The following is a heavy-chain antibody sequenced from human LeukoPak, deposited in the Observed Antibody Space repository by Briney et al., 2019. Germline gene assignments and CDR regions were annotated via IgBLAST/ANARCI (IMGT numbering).Heavy chain of an antibody. V-gene: IGHV4-39*01. CDR2: IYYSGST. Sequence: SETLSLTCTVSGGSISSSSYYWGWIRQPPGKGLEWIGSIYYSGSTYYNPSLKSRVTISVDTSKNQFSLKLSSVTAADTAVYYCARQVSSSSWPDHWGQGTLVTVSS. J-gene: IGHJ4*02. D-gene: IGHD6-13*01. CDR1: GGSISSSSYY. CDR3: ARQVSSSSWPDH.